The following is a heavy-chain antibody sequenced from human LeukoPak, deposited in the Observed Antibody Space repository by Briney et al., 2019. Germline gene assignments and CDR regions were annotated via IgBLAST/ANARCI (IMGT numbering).Heavy chain of an antibody. CDR2: ISSSSSYI. CDR3: ARDQEYDYGDYFDAFDI. J-gene: IGHJ3*02. V-gene: IGHV3-21*01. CDR1: GFTFSSYS. Sequence: GGSLRLSCAASGFTFSSYSMNWVRQAPGKGLEWVSSISSSSSYIYYADSVKGRFTISRDNAKNSLYLQMNSLRAEDTAVYYCARDQEYDYGDYFDAFDIWGQGTMVTVSS. D-gene: IGHD4-17*01.